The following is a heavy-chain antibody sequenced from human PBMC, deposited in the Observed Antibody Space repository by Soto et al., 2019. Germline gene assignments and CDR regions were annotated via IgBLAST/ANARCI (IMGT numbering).Heavy chain of an antibody. Sequence: SKTLSVTWVVCGYSISSGYYWGPLPQPPGKGPEWIGYIFYTGSTNYNPSLTSRVTLSVDTSTNQFSLRLSSVTAADTAVYYCARVGSSGWYPDYWGQGTLVTGS. D-gene: IGHD6-19*01. V-gene: IGHV4-38-2*01. CDR1: GYSISSGYY. CDR2: IFYTGST. J-gene: IGHJ4*02. CDR3: ARVGSSGWYPDY.